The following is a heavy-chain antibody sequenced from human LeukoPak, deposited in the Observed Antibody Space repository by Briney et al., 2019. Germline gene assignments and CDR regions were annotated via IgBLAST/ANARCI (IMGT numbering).Heavy chain of an antibody. V-gene: IGHV4-4*02. J-gene: IGHJ4*02. D-gene: IGHD6-19*01. CDR3: TRSSGWWSLDY. CDR2: ISHTGST. CDR1: GDSISSSNW. Sequence: SETLSLTCTVSGDSISSSNWWNWVRLPPGKGLDWIGEISHTGSTKYSPSLKDRDTISKDNSKNQFSLKLNSVTAADTATYYCTRSSGWWSLDYWGQGALVTVSS.